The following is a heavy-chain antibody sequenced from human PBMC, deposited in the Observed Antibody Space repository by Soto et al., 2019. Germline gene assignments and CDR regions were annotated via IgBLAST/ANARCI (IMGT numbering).Heavy chain of an antibody. Sequence: SETLSLTCAVYGGSFSGYYWSWIRQPPGKGLEWIGEINHSGSTNYNPSLKSRVTISVDTSKNQFSLKLSSVTAADTAVYYCVITVTTRPYYFDYWGQGTLVTVSS. J-gene: IGHJ4*02. D-gene: IGHD4-4*01. V-gene: IGHV4-34*01. CDR1: GGSFSGYY. CDR2: INHSGST. CDR3: VITVTTRPYYFDY.